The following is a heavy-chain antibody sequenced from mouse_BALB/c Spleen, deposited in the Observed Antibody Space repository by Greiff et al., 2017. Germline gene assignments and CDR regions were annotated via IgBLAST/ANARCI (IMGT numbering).Heavy chain of an antibody. Sequence: EVMLVESGGGLVKPGGSLKLSCAASGFTFSDYYMYWVRQTPEKSLEWVATISDGGSYTYYPDSVKGRFTISRDNAKNNLYLQMSSLKSEDTAMYYCARENTTAYAMDYWGQGTSVTVSS. CDR3: ARENTTAYAMDY. CDR2: ISDGGSYT. CDR1: GFTFSDYY. D-gene: IGHD1-2*01. V-gene: IGHV5-4*02. J-gene: IGHJ4*01.